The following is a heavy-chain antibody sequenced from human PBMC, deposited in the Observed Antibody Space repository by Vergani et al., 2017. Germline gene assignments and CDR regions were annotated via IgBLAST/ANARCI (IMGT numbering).Heavy chain of an antibody. Sequence: QVQLQQWGAGLLKPSETLSLTRAVYGGSFRGYYWSWIRQPPGRGLEWIGEINHSGSTNYNPSLKSRVTISVDTTKNQFSLKLSTVTAADTAVYYCARGRRRELLLVAAGNELDYWGQGTLVTVSS. CDR3: ARGRRRELLLVAAGNELDY. CDR1: GGSFRGYY. D-gene: IGHD1-26*01. J-gene: IGHJ4*02. CDR2: INHSGST. V-gene: IGHV4-34*01.